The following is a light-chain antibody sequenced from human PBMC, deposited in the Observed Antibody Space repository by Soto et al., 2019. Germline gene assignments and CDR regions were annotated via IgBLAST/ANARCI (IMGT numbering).Light chain of an antibody. CDR1: ETVSRY. CDR3: QQTYTTPRT. J-gene: IGKJ2*01. Sequence: DIRLTQSPSTLSASVGDSVTLTCRANETVSRYVNWYQQKPGQAPNLLIFSASTPQSGVPSRFSGGGSGTEFTPTISSLQLEDFATFYCQQTYTTPRTFGQGTKLEI. V-gene: IGKV1-39*01. CDR2: SAS.